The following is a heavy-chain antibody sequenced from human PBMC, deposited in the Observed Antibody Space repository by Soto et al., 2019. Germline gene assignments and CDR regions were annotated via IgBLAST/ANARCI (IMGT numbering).Heavy chain of an antibody. V-gene: IGHV1-18*01. Sequence: ASVKVSCKASGYIFSSFGISWVRQVPGQGLEWMGWINTYNGDTNYAQKFQGRVTMTTDTSTSTAYMELRSLISDDTAVYYCATGSGWSNPIDSWGQGTRVTVSS. CDR2: INTYNGDT. J-gene: IGHJ4*02. CDR1: GYIFSSFG. CDR3: ATGSGWSNPIDS. D-gene: IGHD6-19*01.